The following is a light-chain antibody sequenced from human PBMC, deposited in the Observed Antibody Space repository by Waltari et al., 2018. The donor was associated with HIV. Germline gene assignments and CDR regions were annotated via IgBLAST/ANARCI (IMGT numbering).Light chain of an antibody. V-gene: IGLV2-23*02. Sequence: QSALTQPASVSGSPGQSITISCTGTSSAVGSYNLVSWYQQHPGKAPKLMIYEVSTRPSGVSNLFSGSNCGDTASLTISGVQAEDEADYYCCSYAGSNTWVFGGGTKLTVL. CDR3: CSYAGSNTWV. CDR2: EVS. J-gene: IGLJ3*02. CDR1: SSAVGSYNL.